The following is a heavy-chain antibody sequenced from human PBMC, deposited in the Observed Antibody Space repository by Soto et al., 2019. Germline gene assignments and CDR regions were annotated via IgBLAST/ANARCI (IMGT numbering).Heavy chain of an antibody. D-gene: IGHD6-19*01. J-gene: IGHJ4*02. CDR3: ARAVAVPADFDY. CDR1: GYTFTGYA. V-gene: IGHV1-3*01. CDR2: INAGNGNT. Sequence: ASVKVSCKASGYTFTGYAMHWVRQAPGQRLEWMGWINAGNGNTKYSQKFQGRITITRDTSASTAYMELSSLRSEDTAVYYCARAVAVPADFDYWGQGTLVTVSS.